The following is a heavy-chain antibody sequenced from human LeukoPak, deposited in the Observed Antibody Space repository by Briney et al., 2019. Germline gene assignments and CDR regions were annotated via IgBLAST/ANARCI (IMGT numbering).Heavy chain of an antibody. V-gene: IGHV4-59*01. J-gene: IGHJ3*02. Sequence: ASETLSLTCTVSGGSINSYYWSWIRQPPGKGLEWIGYIYYSGSTNYNPSLKSRVTISVDTSKNQFSLKLSSVTAADTAVYYCARVMLLWFGELSLDAFDIWGQGTMVTVSS. D-gene: IGHD3-10*01. CDR2: IYYSGST. CDR1: GGSINSYY. CDR3: ARVMLLWFGELSLDAFDI.